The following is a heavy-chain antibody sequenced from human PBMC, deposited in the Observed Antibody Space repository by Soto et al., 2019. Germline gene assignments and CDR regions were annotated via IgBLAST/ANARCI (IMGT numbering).Heavy chain of an antibody. D-gene: IGHD3-22*01. CDR3: SRDASGYDSSGYAFDI. Sequence: SVKVSCKASGGTFSSYAISWVRQAPGQGLEWMGGIIPIFGTANYAQKFQGRVTITADESTSTAYMELSSLRSEDTAVYYCSRDASGYDSSGYAFDIWGQGTMVTVSS. J-gene: IGHJ3*02. CDR2: IIPIFGTA. CDR1: GGTFSSYA. V-gene: IGHV1-69*13.